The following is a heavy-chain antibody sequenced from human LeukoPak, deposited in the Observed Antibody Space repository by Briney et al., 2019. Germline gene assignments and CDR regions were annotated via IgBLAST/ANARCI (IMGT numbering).Heavy chain of an antibody. D-gene: IGHD6-6*01. J-gene: IGHJ4*02. CDR1: GFIFSSYA. CDR3: AKGVGAARPTRMVYFDY. Sequence: GGSLRLSCAASGFIFSSYAMSWVRQAPGKGLEWVSAISGSGGSTYYADSVKGRFTISRDNSKNTLYLQMNSLRAEDTAVYYCAKGVGAARPTRMVYFDYWGQGTLVTVSS. CDR2: ISGSGGST. V-gene: IGHV3-23*01.